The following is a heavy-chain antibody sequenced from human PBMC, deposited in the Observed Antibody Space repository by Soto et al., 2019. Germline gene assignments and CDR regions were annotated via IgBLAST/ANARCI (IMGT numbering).Heavy chain of an antibody. V-gene: IGHV2-5*02. D-gene: IGHD3-9*01. Sequence: QITLKESGPTLVKPTQTLTLTCTFSGFSLSTSGVGVGWIRQPPVKALEWVALIYWDDDKRYSPSLKSRLTITNDTSKSQVVLTMTNMEPVDTATYYCALLYYVILTGSYYFDYWGQGTLVTVSS. J-gene: IGHJ4*02. CDR2: IYWDDDK. CDR1: GFSLSTSGVG. CDR3: ALLYYVILTGSYYFDY.